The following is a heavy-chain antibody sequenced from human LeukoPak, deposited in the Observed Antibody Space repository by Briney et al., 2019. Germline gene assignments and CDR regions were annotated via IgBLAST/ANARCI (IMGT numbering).Heavy chain of an antibody. Sequence: PSETLSLTCTVSGGSISSSSYYWSWIRQPPGKGLEWIGYIYYSGSTNYNPSLKSRVTISVDTSKNQFSLKLSSVTAADTAVYYCARDGGARRGNWFDPWGQGTLVTVSS. D-gene: IGHD3-16*01. V-gene: IGHV4-61*01. CDR3: ARDGGARRGNWFDP. CDR1: GGSISSSSYY. J-gene: IGHJ5*02. CDR2: IYYSGST.